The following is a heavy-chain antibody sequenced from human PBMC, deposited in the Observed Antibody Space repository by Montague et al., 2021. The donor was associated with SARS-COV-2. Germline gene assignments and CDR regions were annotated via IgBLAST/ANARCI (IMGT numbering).Heavy chain of an antibody. CDR2: IYYRGST. V-gene: IGHV4-61*01. D-gene: IGHD3-3*01. CDR3: ARNPWRITIFGVVTRYGMDV. CDR1: GGSVSSGSYY. Sequence: SETLSLTCIVSGGSVSSGSYYWSWIRQPPGKGLEWIGYIYYRGSTNYNPSLKSRVTISVDPSKTQFSLKLSSVTAADTAVYNCARNPWRITIFGVVTRYGMDVWGQGTTVTGSS. J-gene: IGHJ6*02.